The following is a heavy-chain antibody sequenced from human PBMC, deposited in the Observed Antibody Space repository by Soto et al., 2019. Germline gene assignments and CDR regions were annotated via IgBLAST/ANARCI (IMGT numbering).Heavy chain of an antibody. CDR1: GGSFSGYY. CDR2: INHSGST. D-gene: IGHD3-10*01. J-gene: IGHJ4*02. V-gene: IGHV4-34*01. Sequence: SENLSLTCAVYGGSFSGYYWRWIRQPPGKGLEWIGEINHSGSTNYNPSLKSRVTISVDTSKNQFSLKLSSVTAADTDVYYCARGNYGSGSYKIIKRYLEYWYQRTLVT. CDR3: ARGNYGSGSYKIIKRYLEY.